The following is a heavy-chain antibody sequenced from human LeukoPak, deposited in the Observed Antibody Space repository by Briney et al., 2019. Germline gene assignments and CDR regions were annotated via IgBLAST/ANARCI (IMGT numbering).Heavy chain of an antibody. D-gene: IGHD2-21*02. J-gene: IGHJ3*02. CDR2: IKQDGSEK. CDR3: ARDGPVTTIGAFDI. Sequence: GGSLRLSCAASGFTFSSYWMSWVRQAPGKGLEWVANIKQDGSEKYYVDSVKGRFTISRDNAKNSLYLQMNSLRAEDTAVYYCARDGPVTTIGAFDIWGQGTMVTVSS. V-gene: IGHV3-7*01. CDR1: GFTFSSYW.